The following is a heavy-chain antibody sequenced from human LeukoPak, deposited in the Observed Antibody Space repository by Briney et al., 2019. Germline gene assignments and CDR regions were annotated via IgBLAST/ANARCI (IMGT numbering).Heavy chain of an antibody. CDR2: IYTSGST. CDR1: GGSFSSYY. J-gene: IGHJ4*02. V-gene: IGHV4-4*07. D-gene: IGHD3-3*01. Sequence: SETLSLTCAVYGGSFSSYYWSWIRQPAGKGLEWIGRIYTSGSTNYNPSLKSRVTMSVDTSKNQFSLKLSSVTAADTAVYYCAREDFGVVIPYFDYWGQGTLVTVSS. CDR3: AREDFGVVIPYFDY.